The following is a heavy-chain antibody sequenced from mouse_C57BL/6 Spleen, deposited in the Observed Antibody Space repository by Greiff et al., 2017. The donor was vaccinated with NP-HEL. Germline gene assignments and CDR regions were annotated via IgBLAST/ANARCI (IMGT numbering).Heavy chain of an antibody. CDR2: FHPYNDDT. Sequence: VQGVESGAELVKPGASVKMSCKASGYTFTTYPIEWMKQNHGKSLEWIGNFHPYNDDTKYNEKFKGKATLTVEKSSSTVYLELSRLTSDDSAVYYCASSGYYGSNYYYAMDYWGQGTSVTVSS. J-gene: IGHJ4*01. CDR1: GYTFTTYP. V-gene: IGHV1-47*01. D-gene: IGHD1-1*01. CDR3: ASSGYYGSNYYYAMDY.